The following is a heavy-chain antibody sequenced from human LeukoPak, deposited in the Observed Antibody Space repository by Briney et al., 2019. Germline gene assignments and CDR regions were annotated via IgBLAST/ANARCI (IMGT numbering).Heavy chain of an antibody. Sequence: GASVKVSCTTSGYTFTSYHMHWVRQAPGQGLEWVGILKSSGDTTVYAQKFQGRVTVTRDTSTSTVYMELSSLSSEDTAVYYCAREDPHTYNFDFWGPGTLVTVSS. CDR2: LKSSGDTT. V-gene: IGHV1-46*01. CDR3: AREDPHTYNFDF. D-gene: IGHD1-1*01. CDR1: GYTFTSYH. J-gene: IGHJ4*02.